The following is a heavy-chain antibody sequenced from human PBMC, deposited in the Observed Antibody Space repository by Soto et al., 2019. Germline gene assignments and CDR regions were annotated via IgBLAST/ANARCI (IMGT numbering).Heavy chain of an antibody. CDR3: ARDYGGPDY. V-gene: IGHV1-18*01. CDR1: GYTFTGYA. J-gene: IGHJ4*02. Sequence: ASVKVSCKASGYTFTGYAMHWVRQAPGQRLEWMGWISVYNGNTNYAQKLQGRVTMTTDTSTSTAYMELRSLRSDDTAVYYCARDYGGPDYWGQGTLVTVSS. D-gene: IGHD4-17*01. CDR2: ISVYNGNT.